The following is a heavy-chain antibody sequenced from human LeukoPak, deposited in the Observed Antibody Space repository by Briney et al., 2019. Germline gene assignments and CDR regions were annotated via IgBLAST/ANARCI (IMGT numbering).Heavy chain of an antibody. V-gene: IGHV1-18*01. J-gene: IGHJ6*02. CDR2: ISAYNGNT. CDR1: GYTFASYG. CDR3: ARDRVYYDILTGQVYYYYGMDV. D-gene: IGHD3-9*01. Sequence: GASVKVSCKASGYTFASYGISWVRQAPGQGLEWMGWISAYNGNTNYAQKLQGRVTMTTDTSTSTAYMELWSLRSDDTAVYYCARDRVYYDILTGQVYYYYGMDVWGQGTTVTVSS.